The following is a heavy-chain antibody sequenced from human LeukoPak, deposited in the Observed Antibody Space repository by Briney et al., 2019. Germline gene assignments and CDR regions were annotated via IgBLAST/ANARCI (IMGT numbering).Heavy chain of an antibody. CDR3: ARGYYDSNAQLFDY. Sequence: QPGGSLRLSCAASGFIFSSYWMHWVRHAPGKGLAWVSRINTDGSSTSYADSVKGRFTISRDNAKNTLYLQMNSLRAEDTAVYYCARGYYDSNAQLFDYWGQGTLVTVSS. CDR2: INTDGSST. V-gene: IGHV3-74*01. J-gene: IGHJ4*02. D-gene: IGHD3-22*01. CDR1: GFIFSSYW.